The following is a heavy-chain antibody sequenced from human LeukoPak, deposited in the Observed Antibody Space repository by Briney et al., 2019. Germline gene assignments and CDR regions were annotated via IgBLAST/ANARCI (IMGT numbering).Heavy chain of an antibody. D-gene: IGHD4-17*01. CDR2: IIPILGIA. J-gene: IGHJ6*02. CDR1: GGTFSSYA. CDR3: ARGGGPYGDLLYYYYYGMDV. Sequence: EASVKVSCKASGGTFSSYAISWVRQAPGQGLEWMGRIIPILGIANYAQKFQGRVTITADKSTSTAYMELSSLRSEDTAVYYCARGGGPYGDLLYYYYYGMDVWGQGTTVTVSS. V-gene: IGHV1-69*04.